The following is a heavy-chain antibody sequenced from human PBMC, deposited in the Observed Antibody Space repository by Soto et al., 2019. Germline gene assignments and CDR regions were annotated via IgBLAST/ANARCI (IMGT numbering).Heavy chain of an antibody. CDR3: AKGDDYGDLYYFDY. D-gene: IGHD4-17*01. V-gene: IGHV3-23*01. CDR1: GFTSSSYA. CDR2: ISGSGGST. Sequence: GGSLRLSCAASGFTSSSYAMSWVRQAPGKGLEWVSAISGSGGSTYYADSVKGRFTISRDNSKNTLYLQMNSLRAEDTAVYYCAKGDDYGDLYYFDYWGQGTLVTVSS. J-gene: IGHJ4*02.